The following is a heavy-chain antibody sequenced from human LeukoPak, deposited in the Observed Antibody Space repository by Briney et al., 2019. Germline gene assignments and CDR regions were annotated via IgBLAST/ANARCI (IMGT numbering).Heavy chain of an antibody. CDR1: GGSISSSSYY. V-gene: IGHV4-39*07. D-gene: IGHD4-17*01. J-gene: IGHJ3*02. Sequence: PSETLSLTCTVSGGSISSSSYYWGWIRQPPGKGLEWIGSIYYSGSTYYNPSLKSRVTISVDTSKNQFSLKLSSVTAADTAVYYCARDMDYGDYVQDAFDIWGQGTMVTVSS. CDR2: IYYSGST. CDR3: ARDMDYGDYVQDAFDI.